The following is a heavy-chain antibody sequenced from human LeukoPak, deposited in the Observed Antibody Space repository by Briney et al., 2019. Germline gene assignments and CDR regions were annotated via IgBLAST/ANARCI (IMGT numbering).Heavy chain of an antibody. CDR1: GFTFSSYA. V-gene: IGHV3-23*01. Sequence: GGSLRLSCAASGFTFSSYAMSWVRQAPGKGLEWVSSLSGSARSTYYADSVKGQFTISRDNSKNTLYLQMNSLRAKDTAVYYCATDLRTPSAWGQGTLVTVSS. D-gene: IGHD1-14*01. J-gene: IGHJ5*02. CDR2: LSGSARST. CDR3: ATDLRTPSA.